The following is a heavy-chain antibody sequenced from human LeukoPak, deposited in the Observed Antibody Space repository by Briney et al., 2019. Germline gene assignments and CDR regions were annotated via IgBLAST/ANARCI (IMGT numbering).Heavy chain of an antibody. J-gene: IGHJ4*02. CDR2: INHSGST. D-gene: IGHD3-22*01. V-gene: IGHV4-34*01. CDR3: ARMIRILDY. Sequence: SETLSLTCAVYGGSFSGYYWSWIRQLPGKGLEWIGEINHSGSTNYNPSLKSRVTISVDTSKNQFSLKLSSVTAADTAVYYCARMIRILDYWGQGTLVTVSS. CDR1: GGSFSGYY.